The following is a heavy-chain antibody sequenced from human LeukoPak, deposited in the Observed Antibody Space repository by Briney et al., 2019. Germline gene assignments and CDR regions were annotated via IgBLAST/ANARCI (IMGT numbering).Heavy chain of an antibody. J-gene: IGHJ3*02. CDR1: GYSFTSCW. CDR2: IYPGDSDT. V-gene: IGHV5-51*01. D-gene: IGHD4-23*01. Sequence: GESLKISCKGSGYSFTSCWIGWVRQMPGKGLEWMGIIYPGDSDTRYSPSFQGQVTISADKSISTAYLQWSSLKASDTAMYYCARQGLYGGNGDAFDIWGQGTMVTVSS. CDR3: ARQGLYGGNGDAFDI.